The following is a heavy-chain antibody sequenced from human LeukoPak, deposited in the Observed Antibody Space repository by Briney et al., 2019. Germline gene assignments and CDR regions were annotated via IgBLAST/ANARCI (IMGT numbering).Heavy chain of an antibody. CDR3: ARENSGSYREFDY. D-gene: IGHD1-26*01. CDR2: IYTSGST. V-gene: IGHV4-4*07. J-gene: IGHJ4*02. CDR1: GGSISSYY. Sequence: SETLSLTCTVSGGSISSYYWSWIRQPAGKGLEWIGRIYTSGSTNYNASLKSRVSMPVDTSKNQFSLKLSSVTAADTAVFYCARENSGSYREFDYWGQGTLVTVSS.